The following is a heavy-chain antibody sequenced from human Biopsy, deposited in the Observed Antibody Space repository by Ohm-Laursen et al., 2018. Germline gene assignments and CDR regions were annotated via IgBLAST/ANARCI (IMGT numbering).Heavy chain of an antibody. CDR3: ARDPLNGHKHFDY. J-gene: IGHJ4*02. Sequence: ASVKVSCKVSSYTFTDYNINWMRQAPGQGLEWLGYINCKTGATNYAQKFQGTVTMTRDTSISTAYLALDSLRSADTTIYYCARDPLNGHKHFDYWGQGSLVTVSS. V-gene: IGHV1-2*02. CDR1: SYTFTDYN. CDR2: INCKTGAT. D-gene: IGHD2-8*01.